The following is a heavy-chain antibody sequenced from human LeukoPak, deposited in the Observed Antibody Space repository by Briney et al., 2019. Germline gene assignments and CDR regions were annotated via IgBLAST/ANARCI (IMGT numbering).Heavy chain of an antibody. CDR3: ARVGVPGSLAGYSSGWYRDDAFDI. Sequence: SETLSLTCAVYGGSLSGYYWSWIRQPPGKGLEWIGEINHSGSTNYNPSLKSRVTISVDTSKNQSSLKLSSVTAADTAVYYCARVGVPGSLAGYSSGWYRDDAFDIWGQGTMVTVSS. CDR1: GGSLSGYY. D-gene: IGHD6-19*01. V-gene: IGHV4-34*01. J-gene: IGHJ3*02. CDR2: INHSGST.